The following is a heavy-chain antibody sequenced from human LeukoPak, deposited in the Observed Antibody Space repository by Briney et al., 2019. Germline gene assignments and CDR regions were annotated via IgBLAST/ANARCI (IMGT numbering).Heavy chain of an antibody. V-gene: IGHV4-4*02. CDR3: AREGVVVPTARDPRPFDF. D-gene: IGHD2-2*01. J-gene: IGHJ4*02. CDR1: GGSISSDTY. CDR2: IYHSGST. Sequence: SETLSLTCAVTGGSISSDTYWSWVRQPPGKGPEWIGEIYHSGSTNYNPSLRSRVTISVDKSKNQFSLKLNSVTAADTAVYYCAREGVVVPTARDPRPFDFWGQGTLVTVSS.